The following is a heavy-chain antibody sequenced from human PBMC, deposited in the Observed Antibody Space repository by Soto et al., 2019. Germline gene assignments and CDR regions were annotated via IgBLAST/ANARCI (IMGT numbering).Heavy chain of an antibody. D-gene: IGHD4-17*01. CDR2: IYYSGST. J-gene: IGHJ4*02. V-gene: IGHV4-59*01. CDR3: ARAYGDYVFDF. Sequence: SETLSLTCTVSGGSISSYYWSWIRQPPGEGLEWIGYIYYSGSTNYNPSLKSRVTISVDTSKNHFSLKLSSVTATDTAVYYCARAYGDYVFDFWGQGTLVTVSS. CDR1: GGSISSYY.